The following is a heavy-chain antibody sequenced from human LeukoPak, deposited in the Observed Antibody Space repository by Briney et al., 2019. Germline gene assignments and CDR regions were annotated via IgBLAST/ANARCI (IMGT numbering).Heavy chain of an antibody. D-gene: IGHD6-19*01. J-gene: IGHJ4*02. CDR1: GGSISSSSYY. CDR3: ARVRSGWSRGFDY. CDR2: INHSGST. V-gene: IGHV4-39*07. Sequence: PSETLSLTCTVSGGSISSSSYYWGWIRQPPGKGLEWIGEINHSGSTNYNPSLKSRVTTSVDTSKNQFSLKLSSVAAADTAVYYCARVRSGWSRGFDYWGQGTLVTVSS.